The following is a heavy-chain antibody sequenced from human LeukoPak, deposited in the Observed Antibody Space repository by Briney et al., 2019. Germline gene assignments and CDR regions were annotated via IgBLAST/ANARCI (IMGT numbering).Heavy chain of an antibody. V-gene: IGHV3-74*01. J-gene: IGHJ6*03. CDR2: AYSDGSTP. Sequence: PGGSLRLSCSASGFTFSSYWMHWVRQAPGKGLVWVSCAYSDGSTPSDADSVKGRFTISRDNSRDTLYFQMNSLIYEDTAVYYCAKTGFQWGEYFYYMDVWGKGTTVTVSS. CDR1: GFTFSSYW. D-gene: IGHD1-14*01. CDR3: AKTGFQWGEYFYYMDV.